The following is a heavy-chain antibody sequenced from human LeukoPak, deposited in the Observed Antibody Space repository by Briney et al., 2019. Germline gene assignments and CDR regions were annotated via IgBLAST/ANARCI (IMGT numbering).Heavy chain of an antibody. CDR1: AFTFNNYA. J-gene: IGHJ6*03. Sequence: PGGSLRLSCAASAFTFNNYAIHWVRQAPGKGLEWVAFIRYDGSNKYYADSVKGRFTISRDNSKNTLSLQMNSLRPEDTAVYYCTRAGGLVRRVHYYYYMDVWGKGTTVTISS. CDR3: TRAGGLVRRVHYYYYMDV. V-gene: IGHV3-30*02. CDR2: IRYDGSNK. D-gene: IGHD3-10*01.